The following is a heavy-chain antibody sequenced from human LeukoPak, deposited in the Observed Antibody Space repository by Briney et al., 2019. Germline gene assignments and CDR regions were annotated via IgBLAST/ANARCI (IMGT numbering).Heavy chain of an antibody. CDR3: ARSLVKQQLEFDY. D-gene: IGHD6-13*01. J-gene: IGHJ4*02. CDR1: GYSFTSYW. CDR2: IYPGDSDT. V-gene: IGHV5-51*01. Sequence: EESLKISCKGSGYSFTSYWIGWVRQMPGKGLEWMGIIYPGDSDTRYSPSFQGQVTISADKSISTAYLQWSSLKASDTAMYYCARSLVKQQLEFDYWGQGTLVTVSS.